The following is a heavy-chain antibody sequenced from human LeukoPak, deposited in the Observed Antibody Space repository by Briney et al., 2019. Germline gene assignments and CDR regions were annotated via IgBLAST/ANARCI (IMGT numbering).Heavy chain of an antibody. V-gene: IGHV3-74*01. J-gene: IGHJ6*02. CDR3: AGSNFYYYNAMDV. CDR2: INIDGSST. Sequence: PGGSLRLSCAASGFTFTRYWMHWVRQAPGKGLVWVSRINIDGSSTNYADSVKGRFTISRDNAKNTLYLQMNSLRAEDTAVFYCAGSNFYYYNAMDVWGQGTTVTVSS. D-gene: IGHD4-23*01. CDR1: GFTFTRYW.